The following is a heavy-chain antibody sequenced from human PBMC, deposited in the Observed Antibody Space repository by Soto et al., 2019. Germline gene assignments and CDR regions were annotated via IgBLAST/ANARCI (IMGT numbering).Heavy chain of an antibody. D-gene: IGHD3-16*01. V-gene: IGHV4-59*01. CDR1: GGSLISYY. CDR3: ARAYYDTKGSSLDP. Sequence: TSETLSLTCTVSGGSLISYYRSWIRQPPGKALEWIGYTYHGGSINYNPSLKSRVIISVDTSKNQFSVRLSSVTAADTAVYYCARAYYDTKGSSLDPWALGTLVTVSS. J-gene: IGHJ5*02. CDR2: TYHGGSI.